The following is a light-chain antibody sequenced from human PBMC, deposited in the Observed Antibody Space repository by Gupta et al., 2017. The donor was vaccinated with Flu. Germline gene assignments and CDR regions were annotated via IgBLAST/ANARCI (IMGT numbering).Light chain of an antibody. J-gene: IGKJ3*01. CDR3: QNYNSAPFA. V-gene: IGKV1-27*01. CDR1: QDISNY. CDR2: SAS. Sequence: PSSLSASVGDRVTITCRASQDISNYVAWYRQTPGKVPKLLIYSASTLQSGVPSRFSGSGSGTDFTLTISSLQPEDVATYYCQNYNSAPFAFGPGTKVDIK.